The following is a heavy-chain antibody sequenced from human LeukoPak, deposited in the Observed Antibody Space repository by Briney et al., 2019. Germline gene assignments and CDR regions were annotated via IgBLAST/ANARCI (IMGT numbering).Heavy chain of an antibody. V-gene: IGHV3-23*01. CDR2: ISGSGGAT. CDR3: AKGGSYTRDGYFDY. CDR1: GFTFSTYA. Sequence: GGSLRLSCAASGFTFSTYAMSWVRQAPGKGLEWVSAISGSGGATYYADSVKGRFTISSDNSKNTLYLQMNSLRAEDTAVYYCAKGGSYTRDGYFDYWGQGTLVTVSS. D-gene: IGHD1-26*01. J-gene: IGHJ4*02.